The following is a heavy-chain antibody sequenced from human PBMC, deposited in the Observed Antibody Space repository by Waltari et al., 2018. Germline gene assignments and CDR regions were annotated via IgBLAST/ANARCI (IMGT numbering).Heavy chain of an antibody. CDR3: ATDLGQQLGNWFDP. J-gene: IGHJ5*02. V-gene: IGHV1-69-2*01. CDR1: GYTFTDYY. D-gene: IGHD6-13*01. Sequence: EVQLVQSGAEVKKPGATVKISCKASGYTFTDYYMHRVQQAPGKGLEWMGRVDPEDGETIYAEKFQGRVTITADTSTDTAYMELSSLRSEDTAVYYCATDLGQQLGNWFDPWGQGTLVTVSS. CDR2: VDPEDGET.